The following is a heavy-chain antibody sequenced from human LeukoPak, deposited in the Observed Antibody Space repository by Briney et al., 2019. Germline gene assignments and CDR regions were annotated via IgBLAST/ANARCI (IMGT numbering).Heavy chain of an antibody. V-gene: IGHV3-23*01. Sequence: PGGTLRLSCAASGFTFSSYGMSWVRQAPGKGLEWVSAISGSGGSTYYADSVKGRFTISRDNAKNSLYLQMKSLRAEDTAVYYCARRGYHDYSGFDYWGQGTLVTVSS. CDR1: GFTFSSYG. CDR3: ARRGYHDYSGFDY. CDR2: ISGSGGST. D-gene: IGHD1-26*01. J-gene: IGHJ4*02.